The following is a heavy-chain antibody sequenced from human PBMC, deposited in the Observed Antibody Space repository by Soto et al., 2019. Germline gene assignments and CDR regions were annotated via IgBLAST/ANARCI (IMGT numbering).Heavy chain of an antibody. V-gene: IGHV3-53*01. CDR3: ATRPLLPGAP. J-gene: IGHJ3*01. CDR2: IYSGGST. Sequence: GGSLILSCAASGFTFSSNYMNWVRQAPGKGLEWVSLIYSGGSTYYADSVKGRFTISRDNSKNTLYFQMSSLRAEDTAVYYCATRPLLPGAPWGQGTMVTVSS. D-gene: IGHD3-22*01. CDR1: GFTFSSNY.